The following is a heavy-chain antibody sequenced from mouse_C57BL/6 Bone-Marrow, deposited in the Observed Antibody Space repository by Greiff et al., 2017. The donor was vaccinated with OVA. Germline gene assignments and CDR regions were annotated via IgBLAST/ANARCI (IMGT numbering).Heavy chain of an antibody. CDR1: GYTFTGYW. CDR3: ARMTLLRWFAY. Sequence: VQLQQSGAELMKPGASVKLSCKATGYTFTGYWIEWVKQRPGHGLEWIGEILPGSGSTNYHEKFKGKATFTADTSSNTAYMQLSSLTTEDSAIYYCARMTLLRWFAYWGQGTLVTVSA. J-gene: IGHJ3*01. V-gene: IGHV1-9*01. D-gene: IGHD1-1*01. CDR2: ILPGSGST.